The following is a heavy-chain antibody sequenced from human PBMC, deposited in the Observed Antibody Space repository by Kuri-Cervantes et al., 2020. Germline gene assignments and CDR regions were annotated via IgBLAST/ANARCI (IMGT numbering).Heavy chain of an antibody. CDR1: GYAFINHG. J-gene: IGHJ4*02. CDR2: ISIYNGHT. Sequence: ASVKVSCKASGYAFINHGITWVRQAPGQGLEWMGWISIYNGHTNYAQTFQDRVTMTTDTSTSTAYMELTSLTSDDTAVYYCAKVAQAYFDYWGQGTLVTVSS. V-gene: IGHV1-18*01. CDR3: AKVAQAYFDY.